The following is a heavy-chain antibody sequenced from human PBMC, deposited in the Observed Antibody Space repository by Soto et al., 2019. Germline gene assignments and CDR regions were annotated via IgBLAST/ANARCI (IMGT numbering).Heavy chain of an antibody. CDR2: MNPNSGHT. D-gene: IGHD6-13*01. J-gene: IGHJ5*02. Sequence: QVQLVQSGAEVKKPGASVKVSCKASGYTFTSYDINWVRQATGQGLEWMGWMNPNSGHTAYAQKFQGRVPMTRNTSISTAYMEMSSLRSEDTAVYYCARERSAAGTGWFAHWGQGTLVTGSS. CDR3: ARERSAAGTGWFAH. V-gene: IGHV1-8*01. CDR1: GYTFTSYD.